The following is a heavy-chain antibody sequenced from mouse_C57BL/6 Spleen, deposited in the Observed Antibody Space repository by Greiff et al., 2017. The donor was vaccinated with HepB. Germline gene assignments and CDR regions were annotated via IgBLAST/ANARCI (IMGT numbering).Heavy chain of an antibody. CDR1: GYTFTSYW. D-gene: IGHD1-2*01. V-gene: IGHV1-55*01. J-gene: IGHJ3*01. CDR3: ARGSTAVGGFAY. CDR2: IYPGSGST. Sequence: QVQLQQPGAELVKPGASVKMSCKASGYTFTSYWITWVKQRPGQGLEWIGDIYPGSGSTNYNEKFKSKATLTVDTSSSTAYMQLSSLTSEDSAVYDCARGSTAVGGFAYWGQGTLVTVSA.